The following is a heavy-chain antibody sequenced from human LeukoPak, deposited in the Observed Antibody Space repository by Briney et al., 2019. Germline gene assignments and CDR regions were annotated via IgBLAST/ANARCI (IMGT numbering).Heavy chain of an antibody. CDR2: IYYSGST. J-gene: IGHJ4*02. CDR1: GGSISSGDSY. CDR3: ARGTSTYYYGSGSHFDY. Sequence: SETLSLTCTVSGGSISSGDSYWSWIRQPPGKGLEWIGYIYYSGSTYYNPSLKSRVTISVDTSKNQFSLKLSSVTAADTAVYYCARGTSTYYYGSGSHFDYWGQGTLVTVSS. V-gene: IGHV4-30-4*01. D-gene: IGHD3-10*01.